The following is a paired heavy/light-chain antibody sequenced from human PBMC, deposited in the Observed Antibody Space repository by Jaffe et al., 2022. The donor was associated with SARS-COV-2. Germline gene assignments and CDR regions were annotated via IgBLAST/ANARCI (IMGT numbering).Heavy chain of an antibody. CDR2: ISHTSSFK. J-gene: IGHJ6*02. V-gene: IGHV3-11*06. Sequence: QVQLLESGGGLVRPGGSLKLSCVVSGFTFSDHYMTWIRQAPGKGLECIAYISHTSSFKIYADSVKGRFTISRDNAKNSLYLQMNSLRVEDTAVYYCARGEVASPDLQYYYAMDVWGQGTTVTVSS. CDR3: ARGEVASPDLQYYYAMDV. CDR1: GFTFSDHY. D-gene: IGHD5-12*01.
Light chain of an antibody. V-gene: IGKV1-39*01. CDR1: QGIEKY. CDR3: QQSYSTPLYT. CDR2: GAY. J-gene: IGKJ2*01. Sequence: DIQMTQSPSSLSASVGDRVTITCRASQGIEKYLNWYQQKPGKAPRLLIYGAYILQSGVPPRFSGSGSETDFTLTINSLQPEDFATYYCQQSYSTPLYTFGQGTKVEI.